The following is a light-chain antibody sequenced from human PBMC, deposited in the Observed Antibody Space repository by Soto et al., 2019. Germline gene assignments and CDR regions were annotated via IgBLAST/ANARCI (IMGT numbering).Light chain of an antibody. Sequence: QSVLTQPASVSGSPGQSITISCTGTSSDVGAHNYVCWYKQHPGKAPQLMIYEVTNRPSGVSDRFSGSKSDNTASLTISGLQAEDEADYYCSSYTRSSTLYVFGTGTKLTVL. CDR2: EVT. CDR3: SSYTRSSTLYV. J-gene: IGLJ1*01. V-gene: IGLV2-14*01. CDR1: SSDVGAHNY.